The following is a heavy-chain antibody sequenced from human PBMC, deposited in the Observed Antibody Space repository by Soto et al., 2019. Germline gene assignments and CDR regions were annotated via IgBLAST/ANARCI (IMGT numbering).Heavy chain of an antibody. CDR2: INSDGSST. CDR1: GFTFSSYW. CDR3: ARVPLKGSTSRYGMSGRPYFDP. J-gene: IGHJ5*02. Sequence: GGSLRLSCAASGFTFSSYWMHWVRQAPGKGLVWVSRINSDGSSTSYADSVKGRFTISRDNAKNMLYLQMNSLRAEDTAVYYCARVPLKGSTSRYGMSGRPYFDPWGQGTLVTVSS. D-gene: IGHD2-2*01. V-gene: IGHV3-74*01.